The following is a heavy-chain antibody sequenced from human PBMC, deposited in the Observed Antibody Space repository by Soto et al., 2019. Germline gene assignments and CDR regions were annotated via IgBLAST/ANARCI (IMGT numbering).Heavy chain of an antibody. J-gene: IGHJ6*02. CDR3: ARGHSKWGTIFGVVIIPPDYYYYGLDV. V-gene: IGHV1-69*01. CDR1: GGTFSSYA. D-gene: IGHD3-3*01. CDR2: IIPIFGTA. Sequence: QVLLVQSGAEVKKPGSSVKVSCKASGGTFSSYAISWVRQAPGQGLEWMGGIIPIFGTANYAQKLQGRVTITADESTSTAYMELSSLRSEDTAVYYCARGHSKWGTIFGVVIIPPDYYYYGLDVWGQGTTVAVSS.